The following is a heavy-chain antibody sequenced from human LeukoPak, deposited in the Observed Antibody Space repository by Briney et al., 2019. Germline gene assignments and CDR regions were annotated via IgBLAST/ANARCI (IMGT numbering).Heavy chain of an antibody. Sequence: GGSLRLSCAASGFTVSSNYMSWVRQAPGKGLEWVSIIYSGGSTFYADSVKGRFTISRDNSKNTLYLQMNSLRAEDTAVYYCARVRGYSYGLTYFDYWGQGTLVTVSS. CDR2: IYSGGST. J-gene: IGHJ4*02. CDR3: ARVRGYSYGLTYFDY. D-gene: IGHD5-18*01. V-gene: IGHV3-53*05. CDR1: GFTVSSNY.